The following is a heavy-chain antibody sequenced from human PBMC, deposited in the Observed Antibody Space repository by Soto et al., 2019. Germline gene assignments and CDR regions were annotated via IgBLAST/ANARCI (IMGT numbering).Heavy chain of an antibody. Sequence: SLSLTCAVRGGCISSGCYSWSWIRQPPGKGLEWIGYIYHSGSTYYNPSLKSRVTISVDRSKNQFSLKLSSVTAADTAVYYCARGVSNGVGNWFAPWGQGNLGTVS. V-gene: IGHV4-30-2*01. CDR1: GGCISSGCYS. D-gene: IGHD2-8*01. CDR2: IYHSGST. CDR3: ARGVSNGVGNWFAP. J-gene: IGHJ5*02.